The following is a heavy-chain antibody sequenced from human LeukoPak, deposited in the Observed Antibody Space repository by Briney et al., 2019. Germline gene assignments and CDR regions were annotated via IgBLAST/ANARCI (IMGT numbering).Heavy chain of an antibody. V-gene: IGHV3-7*04. J-gene: IGHJ4*02. CDR2: INQDGSAT. CDR3: ARVPATVRAEY. Sequence: GGSLRLSCAVSGFTFSNIWMSWVRQAPGKGLEWVANINQDGSATYYVVSVKGRFTISRDNAKNSLFLHMSSLTAEDTALYFCARVPATVRAEYWGQGTLVTVSS. CDR1: GFTFSNIW. D-gene: IGHD4-17*01.